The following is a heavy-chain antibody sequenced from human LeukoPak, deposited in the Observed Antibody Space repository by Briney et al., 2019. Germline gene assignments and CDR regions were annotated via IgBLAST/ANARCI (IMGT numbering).Heavy chain of an antibody. CDR1: GLTISSYS. Sequence: GGSQRLSCAASGLTISSYSMNWVRQAPGKGLEWVSYISSSSSTIYYADSVKGRFTISRDNAKNSLYLQMNSLRAEDTAVYYCARGTRFRRITMIVDAFDIWGQGTMVTVSS. D-gene: IGHD3-22*01. J-gene: IGHJ3*02. CDR3: ARGTRFRRITMIVDAFDI. CDR2: ISSSSSTI. V-gene: IGHV3-48*04.